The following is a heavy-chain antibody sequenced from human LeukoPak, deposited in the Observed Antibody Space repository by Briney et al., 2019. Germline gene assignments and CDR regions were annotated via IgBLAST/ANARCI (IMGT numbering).Heavy chain of an antibody. CDR2: ISSSGSTI. D-gene: IGHD6-19*01. CDR1: GFTLSDYY. CDR3: AKDMSGWYSRDAFDI. J-gene: IGHJ3*02. Sequence: PGGSLRLSCAASGFTLSDYYMSWIRQAPGKGLEWVSYISSSGSTIYYADSVKGRFTISRDNAKNSLYLQMNSLRAEDTALYYCAKDMSGWYSRDAFDIWGQGTMVTVSS. V-gene: IGHV3-11*01.